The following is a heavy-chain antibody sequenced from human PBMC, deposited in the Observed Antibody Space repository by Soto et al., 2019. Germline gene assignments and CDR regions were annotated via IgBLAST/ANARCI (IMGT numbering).Heavy chain of an antibody. V-gene: IGHV1-18*01. D-gene: IGHD3-9*01. Sequence: QVQLVQSGGEMRKPGASVKVSCKASGYTFTNFGISWVRQAPGRGFEWVGWISGYNGDTNYAPKFRGRVIMTKDTSTTTAYMELTTLTSDYTAVYYCARDYDIWGEDWFDPWGQGTLVTVSS. J-gene: IGHJ5*02. CDR2: ISGYNGDT. CDR3: ARDYDIWGEDWFDP. CDR1: GYTFTNFG.